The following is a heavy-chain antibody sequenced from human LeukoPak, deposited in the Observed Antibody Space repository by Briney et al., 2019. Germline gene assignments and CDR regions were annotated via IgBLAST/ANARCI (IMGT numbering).Heavy chain of an antibody. V-gene: IGHV1-18*01. J-gene: IGHJ3*02. CDR2: ISAYNGHT. CDR3: ARPKSLYGSGSYAFDI. D-gene: IGHD3-10*01. CDR1: GYTFTSYG. Sequence: ASVKVSCKASGYTFTSYGISWVRQAPGQGLEWMGWISAYNGHTNYVQKLQGRVTMTTDTSTSTAYMELRSLRSDDTAVYYCARPKSLYGSGSYAFDIWGQGTMVTVSS.